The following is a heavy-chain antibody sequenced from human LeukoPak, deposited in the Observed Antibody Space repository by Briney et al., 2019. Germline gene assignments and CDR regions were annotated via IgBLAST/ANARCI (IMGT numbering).Heavy chain of an antibody. V-gene: IGHV4-39*01. D-gene: IGHD6-13*01. CDR3: ATCIAAAGRGGFDP. Sequence: KPAETLSLTCTVSGGPISSSSYYWRWIRQPPGKGLEWIGSIYYSGSPYYNPSLKSQVTISVDTSKNQFSLKLSSVTAADTAVYYCATCIAAAGRGGFDPWGQGTLVSVSS. J-gene: IGHJ5*02. CDR1: GGPISSSSYY. CDR2: IYYSGSP.